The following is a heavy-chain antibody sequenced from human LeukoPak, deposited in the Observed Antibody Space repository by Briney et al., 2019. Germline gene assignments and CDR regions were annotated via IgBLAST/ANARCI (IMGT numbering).Heavy chain of an antibody. V-gene: IGHV3-23*01. CDR2: ITGSGGTT. CDR1: GFTFSSYG. J-gene: IGHJ4*02. CDR3: AKIQGYFDY. Sequence: GGSRRLSCAASGFTFSSYGMSWVRQAPGKGPQWVSAITGSGGTTYYADSVKGRFTISRDNSKNTLYLQMNSLRAEDTAVYYCAKIQGYFDYWGQGNLVTVSS.